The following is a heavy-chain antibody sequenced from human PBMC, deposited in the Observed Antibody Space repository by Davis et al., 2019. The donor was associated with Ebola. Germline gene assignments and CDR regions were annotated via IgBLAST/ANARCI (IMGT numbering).Heavy chain of an antibody. Sequence: ASVKVSCKASGYTFTGYYMHWVRQATGQGLEWMGWMNPDSGNTGYAQKFQGRVTMTRDTSINIAYMEVSRLTSDDTAVYYCARDRECSGGDCPGVFDYWGQGTLVTVSS. J-gene: IGHJ4*02. CDR3: ARDRECSGGDCPGVFDY. V-gene: IGHV1-2*02. D-gene: IGHD2-21*02. CDR1: GYTFTGYY. CDR2: MNPDSGNT.